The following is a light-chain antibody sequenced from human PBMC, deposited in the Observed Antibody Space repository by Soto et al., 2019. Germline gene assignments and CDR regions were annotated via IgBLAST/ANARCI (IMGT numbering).Light chain of an antibody. J-gene: IGKJ2*01. CDR2: KAS. CDR1: QSITNW. V-gene: IGKV1-5*03. Sequence: DIQLTQSPSTLSASVGDRVTITCRASQSITNWLAWFQQKPGKAPKLLIYKASSLETVVPSRFSGSGSGTDFTLNITSLQPDDFATYYCQQYNSYSYTFGQGTKLEI. CDR3: QQYNSYSYT.